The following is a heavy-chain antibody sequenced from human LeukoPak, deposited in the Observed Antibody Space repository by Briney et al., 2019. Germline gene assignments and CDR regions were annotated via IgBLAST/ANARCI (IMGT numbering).Heavy chain of an antibody. CDR3: ARDPRLVRTYSDYYYMDV. J-gene: IGHJ6*03. D-gene: IGHD4-23*01. CDR2: IYSGGST. V-gene: IGHV3-66*01. Sequence: GGSLRLSCAASGFTFSSNYMSWVRQAPGKGLEWVSVIYSGGSTYYADSVKGRFTISRDNSKNTLYLQMNSLRAEDTAVYYCARDPRLVRTYSDYYYMDVWGKGTTVTVSS. CDR1: GFTFSSNY.